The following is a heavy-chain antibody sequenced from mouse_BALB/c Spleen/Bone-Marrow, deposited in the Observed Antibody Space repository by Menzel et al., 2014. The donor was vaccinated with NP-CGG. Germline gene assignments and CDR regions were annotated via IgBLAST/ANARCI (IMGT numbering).Heavy chain of an antibody. J-gene: IGHJ2*01. D-gene: IGHD2-4*01. CDR3: TRSTMITYFDY. CDR1: GYTFTSYH. Sequence: QVQLQQSGAELVKPGASVKLSCKASGYTFTSYHMYWVKQRPGQGLEWIGEINPSNGGTNFNEKLKSKATLTVDKSSSTAYMQLSSLTSEDSAVYYCTRSTMITYFDYWGQGTTLTVSS. V-gene: IGHV1S81*02. CDR2: INPSNGGT.